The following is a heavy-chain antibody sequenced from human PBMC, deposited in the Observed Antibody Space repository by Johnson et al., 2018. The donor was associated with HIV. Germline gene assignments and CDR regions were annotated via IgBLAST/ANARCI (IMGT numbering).Heavy chain of an antibody. CDR1: GIIVTGNF. CDR2: IYSDGNT. V-gene: IGHV3-66*01. Sequence: VQLVESGGGVVQPGGSLRLSCAASGIIVTGNFMSWVRQAPGKGLEWVSIIYSDGNTYCADSVKGRFTISRDNSKNTLYLQMNSLRAEDTAVYYCARTPGYSRSFDIWGQGTMVTVSS. J-gene: IGHJ3*02. D-gene: IGHD2-15*01. CDR3: ARTPGYSRSFDI.